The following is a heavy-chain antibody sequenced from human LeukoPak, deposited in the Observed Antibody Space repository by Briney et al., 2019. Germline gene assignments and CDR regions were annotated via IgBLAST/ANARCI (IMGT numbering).Heavy chain of an antibody. V-gene: IGHV4-59*12. CDR2: IFYSGST. CDR3: ARAYCSGGSCYSYYYYNYMDV. J-gene: IGHJ6*03. CDR1: GGSISSYY. D-gene: IGHD2-15*01. Sequence: SETLSLTCTVSGGSISSYYWSWIRQPPGKGLEWIGYIFYSGSTNYNPSLKSRVTISVDTSKNQFSLKLSSVTAADTAVYYCARAYCSGGSCYSYYYYNYMDVWGKGTTVTVSS.